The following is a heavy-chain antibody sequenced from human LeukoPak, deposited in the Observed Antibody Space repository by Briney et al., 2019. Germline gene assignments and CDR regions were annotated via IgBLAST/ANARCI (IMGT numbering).Heavy chain of an antibody. CDR1: GFTFSSYG. CDR3: AKSRGCSSTSCLVDY. V-gene: IGHV3-30*18. CDR2: ISYDGSNK. D-gene: IGHD2-2*01. Sequence: GRSLRLSCAASGFTFSSYGMHWVRQAPGKGLEWVAVISYDGSNKYYADSVKGRFTISRDNSKNTLYLQMNSLSAEDTAVYYCAKSRGCSSTSCLVDYWGQGTLVTVSS. J-gene: IGHJ4*02.